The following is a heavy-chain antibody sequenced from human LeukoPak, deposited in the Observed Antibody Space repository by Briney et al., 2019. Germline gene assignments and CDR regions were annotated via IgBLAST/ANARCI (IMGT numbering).Heavy chain of an antibody. CDR2: INPGDSDP. D-gene: IGHD6-6*01. CDR3: ARHGVGSSWFGFDY. Sequence: GESLKISCKGSGYSFTSSWIGWVRQMPGKGLEWMGIINPGDSDPRYSPSFQGRATISADRSISTAYLQWSSLKASDTAMYYCARHGVGSSWFGFDYWGQGTLVTVSS. CDR1: GYSFTSSW. V-gene: IGHV5-51*01. J-gene: IGHJ4*02.